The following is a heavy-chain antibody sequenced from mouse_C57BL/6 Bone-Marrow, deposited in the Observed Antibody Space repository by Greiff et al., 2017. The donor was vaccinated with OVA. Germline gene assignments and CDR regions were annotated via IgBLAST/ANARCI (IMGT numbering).Heavy chain of an antibody. D-gene: IGHD4-1*01. CDR3: AIPGYYYAMDY. J-gene: IGHJ4*01. CDR1: GYTFTSYW. CDR2: IYPGSGST. V-gene: IGHV1-55*01. Sequence: QVQLQQSGAELVKPGASVKMSCKASGYTFTSYWITWVKQRPGQGLEWIGDIYPGSGSTNYNEKFKSKATMTVDTSSSTAYMQLSSLTSEDSAVYYCAIPGYYYAMDYGGQGTSVTVSA.